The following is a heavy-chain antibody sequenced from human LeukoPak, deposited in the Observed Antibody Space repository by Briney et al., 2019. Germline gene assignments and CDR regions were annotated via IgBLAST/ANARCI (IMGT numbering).Heavy chain of an antibody. D-gene: IGHD1-26*01. CDR3: ASLRERSYYARGFDY. CDR1: GFTFSSYG. Sequence: GGSLRLSCAASGFTFSSYGMHWVRQAPGKGLEWVAVISYDGSNKYYADSVKGRFTISRDNSKNTLYLQMNSLRAEDTAVYYCASLRERSYYARGFDYWGQGTLVTVSS. CDR2: ISYDGSNK. V-gene: IGHV3-30*03. J-gene: IGHJ4*02.